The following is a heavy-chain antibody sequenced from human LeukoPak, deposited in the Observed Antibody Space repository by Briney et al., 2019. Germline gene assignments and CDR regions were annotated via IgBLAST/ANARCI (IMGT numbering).Heavy chain of an antibody. J-gene: IGHJ4*02. CDR1: CGSISSSRYY. V-gene: IGHV4-39*01. D-gene: IGHD6-19*01. CDR2: IYYSGST. Sequence: SETLSLTCTVSCGSISSSRYYWGWIRQPPGKGLEWIGSIYYSGSTYYNPSLKSRVTISVDTSKNQFSLKLSSVTAADTAVYYCASVPYSSGWYCYFDYWGQGTLVTVSS. CDR3: ASVPYSSGWYCYFDY.